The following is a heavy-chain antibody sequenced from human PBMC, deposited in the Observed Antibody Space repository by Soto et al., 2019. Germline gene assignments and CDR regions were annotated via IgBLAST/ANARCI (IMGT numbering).Heavy chain of an antibody. D-gene: IGHD3-16*02. V-gene: IGHV3-33*06. CDR2: IWYDGSNA. CDR1: GFTFSSSG. Sequence: QVQLVESGGGVVQPGGSLRLSCAASGFTFSSSGMHWVRQAPGKGLEWVAVIWYDGSNAYYADSVKGRFTISRDNLKNTQTLPMNSLRAEHTAIYYCAKDWGGSYTRGGAFDIWGQGAMVPVSS. CDR3: AKDWGGSYTRGGAFDI. J-gene: IGHJ3*02.